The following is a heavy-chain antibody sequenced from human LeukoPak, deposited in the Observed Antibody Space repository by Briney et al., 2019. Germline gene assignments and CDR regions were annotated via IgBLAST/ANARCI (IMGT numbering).Heavy chain of an antibody. D-gene: IGHD3/OR15-3a*01. CDR2: IYPGDSDT. V-gene: IGHV5-51*01. CDR3: AETWTGPSPDDAFDI. Sequence: GESLKISCKGSGYSFTSYWIGWVRQMPGKGLEWMGIIYPGDSDTRYSPSFQGQVTISADKSITTAYLQWSSLKASDTAIYYCAETWTGPSPDDAFDIWGQGTMVTVSS. CDR1: GYSFTSYW. J-gene: IGHJ3*02.